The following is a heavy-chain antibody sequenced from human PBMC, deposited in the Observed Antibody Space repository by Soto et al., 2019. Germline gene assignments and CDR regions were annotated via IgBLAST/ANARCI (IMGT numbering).Heavy chain of an antibody. CDR3: STRAYDTNGYYRFDP. V-gene: IGHV4-34*01. CDR2: INHSGRV. CDR1: GGSFSGHS. D-gene: IGHD3-22*01. Sequence: PSATLSLPCAVYGGSFSGHSWTWLRQSPGKGLEWIGDINHSGRVNYSPSLKSRVTISLDTSKNQFSLTLSAVTAADTAMYYCSTRAYDTNGYYRFDPWGQGTLVTVAS. J-gene: IGHJ5*01.